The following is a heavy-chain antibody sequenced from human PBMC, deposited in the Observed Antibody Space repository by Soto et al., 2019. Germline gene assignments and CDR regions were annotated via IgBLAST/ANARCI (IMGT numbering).Heavy chain of an antibody. CDR2: ISYDGSNK. CDR1: GFTFSSYG. V-gene: IGHV3-30*18. Sequence: GGSLRLSCAASGFTFSSYGMHWVRQAPGKGLEWVAVISYDGSNKYYADSVKGRFTFSRDNSKNTLYLQMNSLRAEDTAVYYCAKVGATIFGVVIHYYYYYGMDVWGQGTTVTVSS. D-gene: IGHD3-3*01. J-gene: IGHJ6*02. CDR3: AKVGATIFGVVIHYYYYYGMDV.